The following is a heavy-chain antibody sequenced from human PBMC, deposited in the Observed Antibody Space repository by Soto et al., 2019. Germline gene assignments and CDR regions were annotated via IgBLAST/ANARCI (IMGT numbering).Heavy chain of an antibody. D-gene: IGHD2-8*01. CDR3: ARLMCKSFDL. Sequence: EVQLVESGGGLVQPGGSLRLSCVASGFTFSDHYMDWVRQATGKGLEWVGRARNKVNGYTTANAASVTGRVTIARDDSKNELYLEMNRLKTEDTAVYFCARLMCKSFDLWGQGTLVTVSS. CDR2: ARNKVNGYTT. CDR1: GFTFSDHY. V-gene: IGHV3-72*01. J-gene: IGHJ4*02.